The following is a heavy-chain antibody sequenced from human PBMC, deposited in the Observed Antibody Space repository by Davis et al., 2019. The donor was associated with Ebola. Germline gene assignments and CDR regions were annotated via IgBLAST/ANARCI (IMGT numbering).Heavy chain of an antibody. CDR3: ARGIAMTAVTGFDP. CDR1: GYSFTSYW. CDR2: IFPGDSDT. J-gene: IGHJ5*02. D-gene: IGHD6-19*01. V-gene: IGHV5-51*01. Sequence: GESLKISCQGSGYSFTSYWIGWVRQLPGKGLEWMGIIFPGDSDTRYNPSFQGQVTISADKSINTAYLQWSSLEASDTAIYYCARGIAMTAVTGFDPWGQGTLVTVSS.